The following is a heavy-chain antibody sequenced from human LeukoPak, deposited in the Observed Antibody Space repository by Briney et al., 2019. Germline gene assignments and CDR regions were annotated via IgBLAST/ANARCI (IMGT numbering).Heavy chain of an antibody. D-gene: IGHD3-22*01. CDR2: ISGGSGST. J-gene: IGHJ4*02. V-gene: IGHV3-23*01. CDR3: AKHRFESGGYHSTD. CDR1: GFTFSSYA. Sequence: GGSLRLSCAASGFTFSSYAMSWVRQAPGKGLAWVSTISGGSGSTYCADSVKGRFTISRDNSKNTLYLQMNSLRDEDTAVYYCAKHRFESGGYHSTDWGQGTLDTVSS.